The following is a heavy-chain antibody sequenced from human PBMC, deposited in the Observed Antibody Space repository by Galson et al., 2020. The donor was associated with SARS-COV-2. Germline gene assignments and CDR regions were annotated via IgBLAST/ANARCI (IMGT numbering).Heavy chain of an antibody. V-gene: IGHV3-30*04. CDR2: ISYDGSNK. J-gene: IGHJ6*02. CDR1: GFTFSSYA. D-gene: IGHD3-16*01. Sequence: QLGESLKISCAASGFTFSSYAMHWVRQAPGKGLEWVAVISYDGSNKYYADSVKGRFTISRDNSKNTLYLQMNSLRAEDTAVYYCARARGGNYYYGVDVWGQGTTVTVSS. CDR3: ARARGGNYYYGVDV.